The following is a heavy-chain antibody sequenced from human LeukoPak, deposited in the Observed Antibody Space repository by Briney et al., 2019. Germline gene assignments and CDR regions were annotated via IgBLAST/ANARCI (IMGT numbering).Heavy chain of an antibody. CDR3: ARDGPYYYDSRRDAFDI. D-gene: IGHD3-22*01. V-gene: IGHV4-59*01. Sequence: SETLSLTCTVSGGSISSYYWSWIRQPPGKGLEWIGCIYYSGSTNYNPSLKSRVTISVDTSKNQFSLKLSSVTAADTAVYYCARDGPYYYDSRRDAFDIWGQGTMVTVSS. J-gene: IGHJ3*02. CDR1: GGSISSYY. CDR2: IYYSGST.